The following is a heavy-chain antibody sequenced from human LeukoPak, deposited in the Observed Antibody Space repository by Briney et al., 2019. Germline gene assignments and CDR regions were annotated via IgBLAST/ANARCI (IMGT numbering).Heavy chain of an antibody. Sequence: GGSLRLSCAASGFTFSDYYMNWIRQAPGKGLEWVSYISGSSSYTNYADSVEGRFTISRDNAKKSVYLQMNSLRAEDTAVYYCATDGRSSGWYGFDYCGQGILVTVSS. V-gene: IGHV3-11*06. J-gene: IGHJ4*02. CDR3: ATDGRSSGWYGFDY. CDR2: ISGSSSYT. D-gene: IGHD6-19*01. CDR1: GFTFSDYY.